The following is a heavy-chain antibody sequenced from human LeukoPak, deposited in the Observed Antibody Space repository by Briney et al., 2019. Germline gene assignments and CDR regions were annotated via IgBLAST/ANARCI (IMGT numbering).Heavy chain of an antibody. V-gene: IGHV3-48*03. CDR3: ARDPGIYGSGSYRAHYYYYGMDV. CDR2: ISSTGSTI. D-gene: IGHD3-10*01. J-gene: IGHJ6*04. Sequence: GGSLRLSCAASGFTFSSYEMNWVRQAPGKGLEWVSYISSTGSTIYYADSVKGRFTISRDNAKNSLYLQMNSLRAEDTVVYYCARDPGIYGSGSYRAHYYYYGMDVWGKGTTVTVSS. CDR1: GFTFSSYE.